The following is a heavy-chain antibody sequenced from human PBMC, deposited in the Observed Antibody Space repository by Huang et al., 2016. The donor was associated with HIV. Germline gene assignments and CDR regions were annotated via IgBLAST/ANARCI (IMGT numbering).Heavy chain of an antibody. J-gene: IGHJ4*02. Sequence: EVQLEEFGGRLVQPGRSLRLSCATYGFKFDAYAMQWVRQVAGGGLEWVSGISWNSGDILYADSVRGRFAISRDNAVKSLYLQMDSLRREDTALYYCVKDRRMRGSGWTFFDNWGQGTLVDVSS. CDR2: ISWNSGDI. D-gene: IGHD6-19*01. CDR1: GFKFDAYA. V-gene: IGHV3-9*01. CDR3: VKDRRMRGSGWTFFDN.